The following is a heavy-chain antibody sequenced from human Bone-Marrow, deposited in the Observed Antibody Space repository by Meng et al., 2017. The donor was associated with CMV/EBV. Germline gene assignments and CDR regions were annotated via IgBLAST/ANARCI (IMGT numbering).Heavy chain of an antibody. D-gene: IGHD3-3*01. J-gene: IGHJ4*02. CDR2: MSYDGNYK. CDR3: AKDQNVLRFLEWLVGLDY. V-gene: IGHV3-30-3*01. CDR1: GFTFSNYA. Sequence: GESLKISCAASGFTFSNYAMHWVRQAPGKGLEWVTVMSYDGNYKYYANSLKGRFIISRDNSKNTLYLQMNSLRAEDTAVYYCAKDQNVLRFLEWLVGLDYWGQGMLVTVSS.